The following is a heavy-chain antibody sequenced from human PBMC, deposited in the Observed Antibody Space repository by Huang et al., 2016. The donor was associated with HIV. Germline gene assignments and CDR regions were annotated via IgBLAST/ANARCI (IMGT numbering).Heavy chain of an antibody. J-gene: IGHJ5*02. CDR3: ARDATKNPRGWFDP. V-gene: IGHV4-34*02. CDR1: GGSLSGYY. Sequence: QVHLQQWGAGLLKSAETLSLTCAVYGGSLSGYYWSWLRQTPGKGLEWIGEINHLGSPNYKTSLKSRVSIAMDGSKKQFSLKVRSISDADTAVYFCARDATKNPRGWFDPWGQGTLVTVSS. D-gene: IGHD3-10*01. CDR2: INHLGSP.